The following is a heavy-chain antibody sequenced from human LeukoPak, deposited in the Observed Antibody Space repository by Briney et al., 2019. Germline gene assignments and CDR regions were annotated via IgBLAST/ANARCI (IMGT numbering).Heavy chain of an antibody. CDR3: ARALHHWWEQQPYNWFAP. D-gene: IGHD1-26*01. Sequence: SVKVSCKASGGTFSSYAISWVRQAPGQGLEWMGRIIPILGIANYAQKFQGGVTITADKSTSTAYTELSSLRSEDTAVYYCARALHHWWEQQPYNWFAPWGQGTLVTVSS. V-gene: IGHV1-69*04. J-gene: IGHJ5*02. CDR1: GGTFSSYA. CDR2: IIPILGIA.